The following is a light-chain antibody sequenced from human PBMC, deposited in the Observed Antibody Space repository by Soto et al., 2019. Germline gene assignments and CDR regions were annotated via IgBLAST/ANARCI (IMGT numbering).Light chain of an antibody. CDR2: DAY. CDR1: QSVSTNY. CDR3: QQYNNWPQT. J-gene: IGKJ1*01. Sequence: EIVLTQSPATLSLSPGERATLYCGASQSVSTNYLAWYQQKPGLAPRLLIYDAYSRATGISDRFSGSGSGTDFILTISSLQSEDFAEYHCQQYNNWPQTFGQGTKVDIK. V-gene: IGKV3D-20*01.